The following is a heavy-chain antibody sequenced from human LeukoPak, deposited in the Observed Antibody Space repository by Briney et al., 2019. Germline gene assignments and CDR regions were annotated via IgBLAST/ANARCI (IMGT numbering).Heavy chain of an antibody. J-gene: IGHJ6*03. CDR2: IYHSGST. CDR1: GYSISSGYY. D-gene: IGHD6-13*01. Sequence: SETLSLTCTVSGYSISSGYYWGWIRPPPGKGLEWIGSIYHSGSTYYNPSLKSRVTISVDTSKNQFSLKLSSVTAADTAVYYCARGPSLAAAVNPRSGYYYYMDVWGKGTTVTVSS. CDR3: ARGPSLAAAVNPRSGYYYYMDV. V-gene: IGHV4-38-2*02.